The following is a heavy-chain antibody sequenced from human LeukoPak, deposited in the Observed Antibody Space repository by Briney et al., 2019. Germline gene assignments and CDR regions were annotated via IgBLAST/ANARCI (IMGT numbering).Heavy chain of an antibody. Sequence: PGGSLRLSCAASGFTFSSYGMHWVRQAPGKGLEWVAVISYDGSNKYYADSVKGRFTISRDNSKNTLYLQMNSLRAEDTAVYYCAKAYYDFWSGYHEYNWFDPWGQGTLVTVSS. CDR3: AKAYYDFWSGYHEYNWFDP. V-gene: IGHV3-30*18. J-gene: IGHJ5*02. D-gene: IGHD3-3*01. CDR2: ISYDGSNK. CDR1: GFTFSSYG.